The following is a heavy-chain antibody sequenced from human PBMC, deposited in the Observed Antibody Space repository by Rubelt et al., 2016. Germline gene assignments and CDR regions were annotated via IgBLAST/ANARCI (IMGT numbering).Heavy chain of an antibody. Sequence: QVQLQESGPGLVKPSQTLSLTCTVSGGSISSSTYYWGWIRQPPGKGLEWIGTISYSGSTYYNPSVRSRGSVSVCTSKSRICLKLVSVTGADTAWYECAWHASPTPVSSMDVWGKGTTVNVSS. CDR1: GGSISSSTYY. CDR3: AWHASPTPVSSMDV. D-gene: IGHD3-16*01. V-gene: IGHV4-39*01. CDR2: ISYSGST. J-gene: IGHJ6*04.